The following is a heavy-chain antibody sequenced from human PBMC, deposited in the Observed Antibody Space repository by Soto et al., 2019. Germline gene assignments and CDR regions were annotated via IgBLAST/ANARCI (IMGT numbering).Heavy chain of an antibody. D-gene: IGHD3-10*01. Sequence: QVQLEQSGAEVKKPGSSVKVSCKASGGTLSDHGVAWLRQAPGQGLEWMGGTIPVFNTAKYAQKFQGRVTVTADKFTNIAYMELSSLRSEDTAFHFCARVVYGSGNYYTGPSAFDIWGQGTMVIVSS. CDR1: GGTLSDHG. J-gene: IGHJ3*02. V-gene: IGHV1-69*06. CDR2: TIPVFNTA. CDR3: ARVVYGSGNYYTGPSAFDI.